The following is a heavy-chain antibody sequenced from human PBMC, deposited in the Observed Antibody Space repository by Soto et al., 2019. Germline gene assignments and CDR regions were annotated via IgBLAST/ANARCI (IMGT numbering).Heavy chain of an antibody. CDR2: IYPGDSDT. CDR1: GYSFTSYW. V-gene: IGHV5-51*01. Sequence: PGESLKISCKGSGYSFTSYWIGWVRQMPGKGLEWMGIIYPGDSDTRYSPSFQGQVTISADKSISTAYLQWSSLKASDTAMYYCARQRRTVTTRDYFDYWGQGTLVTVSS. CDR3: ARQRRTVTTRDYFDY. J-gene: IGHJ4*02. D-gene: IGHD4-17*01.